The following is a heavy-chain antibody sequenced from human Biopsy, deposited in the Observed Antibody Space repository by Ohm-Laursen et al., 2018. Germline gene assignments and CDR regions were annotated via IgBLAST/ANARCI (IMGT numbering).Heavy chain of an antibody. CDR1: GGAFRSHT. V-gene: IGHV1-69*13. CDR3: ATGLDGLTGTTSLDD. D-gene: IGHD1-7*01. Sequence: SVKVSCKAPGGAFRSHTITWVRRAPGQGLKWVGNTTPVFGVVNYARKLQGRVTITADESMAIGHLEVSSLRVDDTAVYYCATGLDGLTGTTSLDDWGQGTLVIVSP. CDR2: TTPVFGVV. J-gene: IGHJ4*02.